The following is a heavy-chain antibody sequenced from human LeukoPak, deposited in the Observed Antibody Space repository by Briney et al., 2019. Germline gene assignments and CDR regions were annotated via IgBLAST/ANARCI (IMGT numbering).Heavy chain of an antibody. J-gene: IGHJ4*02. V-gene: IGHV3-7*01. CDR2: KKQDGSEK. D-gene: IGHD5-12*01. CDR3: ARTGKVATIPWLFDY. CDR1: GFTFCRYL. Sequence: GGALRLSCAAPGFTFCRYLMRWGPPGPGEGGGGGGNKKQDGSEKYYVDSVKGRFTISRDNAKNSLYLQMNSLRAEDTAVYYCARTGKVATIPWLFDYWGQGTLVTVSS.